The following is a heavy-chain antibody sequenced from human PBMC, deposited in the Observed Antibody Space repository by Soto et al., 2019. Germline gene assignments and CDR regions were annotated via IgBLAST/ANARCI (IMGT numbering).Heavy chain of an antibody. CDR3: ARAYCSRGSCPTLGIDV. J-gene: IGHJ6*02. D-gene: IGHD2-15*01. CDR2: IYPGDSDT. CDR1: GYSFTSYW. Sequence: PGESLKISCKGSGYSFTSYWIGWVRQMPGKGLEWMGIIYPGDSDTRYSPSFQGQVTISADKSISTAYLQWGSLKASDTAMYYCARAYCSRGSCPTLGIDVWGQGTTVTVSS. V-gene: IGHV5-51*01.